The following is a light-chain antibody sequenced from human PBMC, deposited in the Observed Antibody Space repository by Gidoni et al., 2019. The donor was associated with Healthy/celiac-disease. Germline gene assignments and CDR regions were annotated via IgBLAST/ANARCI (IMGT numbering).Light chain of an antibody. J-gene: IGKJ1*01. CDR3: QQYYSTPGP. V-gene: IGKV4-1*01. CDR1: QSVLYSSNNKNY. Sequence: DIVMTQSPDSLAVSLGERATINCKSSQSVLYSSNNKNYLAWYQQKPGQPPKLLIYWASTRESGVPDRFRGSGSGTDFTLTISSLQAEDGAVYYCQQYYSTPGPFGQGPRWKSN. CDR2: WAS.